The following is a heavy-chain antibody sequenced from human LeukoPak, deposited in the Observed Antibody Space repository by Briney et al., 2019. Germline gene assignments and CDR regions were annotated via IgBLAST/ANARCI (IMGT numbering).Heavy chain of an antibody. CDR2: ISDSGSSV. V-gene: IGHV3-48*03. Sequence: PGGSLRLSCEASGFTFSIYEVNWVRQAPGKGLEWLSHISDSGSSVHYADSVKGRFTTSRDNSKNSLYLEMNSLRVEDTAIYYCARDATTAIGAVYMDVWGKGTTVTISS. CDR1: GFTFSIYE. CDR3: ARDATTAIGAVYMDV. D-gene: IGHD3-3*01. J-gene: IGHJ6*03.